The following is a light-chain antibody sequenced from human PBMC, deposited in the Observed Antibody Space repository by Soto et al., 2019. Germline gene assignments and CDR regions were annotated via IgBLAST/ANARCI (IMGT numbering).Light chain of an antibody. CDR2: AAS. Sequence: DIQMTQSPSSLSASVGDRVTITCRASQGISTDLGWYQQKPGKAPKRLIYAASSLQSGVPSTFSGSGSVTEFTLTISSLQPEDFATYYCLQHNSYPRTFGPGTKVEIK. V-gene: IGKV1-17*01. CDR3: LQHNSYPRT. J-gene: IGKJ1*01. CDR1: QGISTD.